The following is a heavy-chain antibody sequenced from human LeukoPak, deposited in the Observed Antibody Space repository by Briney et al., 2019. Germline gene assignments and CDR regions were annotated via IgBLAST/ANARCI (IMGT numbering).Heavy chain of an antibody. V-gene: IGHV3-66*02. J-gene: IGHJ3*02. CDR3: ARDRSRDCSSTSCYFDAFDI. Sequence: GGSLRLSRAASGFTVSSNYMSWVRQAPGKGLEWVSVIYSGGFTYYADSVKGRFTISRDSSKNTLYLQMNSLRAGDTAVYYCARDRSRDCSSTSCYFDAFDIWGQGTMVTVSS. D-gene: IGHD2-2*01. CDR2: IYSGGFT. CDR1: GFTVSSNY.